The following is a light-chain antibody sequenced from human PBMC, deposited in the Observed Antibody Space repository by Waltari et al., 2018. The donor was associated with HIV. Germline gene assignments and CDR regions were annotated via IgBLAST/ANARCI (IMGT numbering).Light chain of an antibody. CDR2: WAS. J-gene: IGKJ4*01. Sequence: DIVMTQSPDSLAVSLGDRATFNCASSQSVLYSSNNKNYLGWFTFRPGQPPRCLISWASTRESGFPDRFIGSWSGTNFTLTITGLQAEDVATYYCHQYFSSPLTFGGGTTVEI. V-gene: IGKV4-1*01. CDR3: HQYFSSPLT. CDR1: QSVLYSSNNKNY.